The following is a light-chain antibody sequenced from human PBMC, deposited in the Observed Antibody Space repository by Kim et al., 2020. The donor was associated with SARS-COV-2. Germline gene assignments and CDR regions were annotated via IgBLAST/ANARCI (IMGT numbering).Light chain of an antibody. CDR1: TGPVTRGHF. CDR3: FLSDSGGWV. V-gene: IGLV7-46*01. J-gene: IGLJ3*02. Sequence: QAVVTQEPSLTVSPGGTVTLTCGSSTGPVTRGHFPYWFQQKPGQAPTTLIYDTNHKHSWIPARFSGSLLGGRAALTLSGAQPEDEADYHCFLSDSGGWVFGGGTKLTVL. CDR2: DTN.